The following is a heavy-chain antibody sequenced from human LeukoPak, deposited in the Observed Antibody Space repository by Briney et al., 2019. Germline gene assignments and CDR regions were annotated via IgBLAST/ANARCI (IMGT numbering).Heavy chain of an antibody. J-gene: IGHJ4*02. CDR1: GGSISSGGYY. Sequence: PSQTLSLTCTVSGGSISSGGYYWSWIRQPPGKGLEWIGYIYHSGSTYYNPSLKSRVTISVDRSKNQFSLKLSSVTAADTAVYYCARSGIGDGYRGPFDYWGQGTLVTVSS. D-gene: IGHD5-24*01. V-gene: IGHV4-30-2*01. CDR3: ARSGIGDGYRGPFDY. CDR2: IYHSGST.